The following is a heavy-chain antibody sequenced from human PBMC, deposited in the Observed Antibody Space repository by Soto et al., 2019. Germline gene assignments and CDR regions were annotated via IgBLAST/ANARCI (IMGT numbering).Heavy chain of an antibody. CDR2: ISSNSAYI. Sequence: VGSLRLSCAASGFTFRSFTMNWVRQAPGKGLEWVSTISSNSAYIYYTDALRGRFTISRDNAKNSLHLQMNSLRAEDTAVYYCTRDASRDSSARGWLDPWGQGTLVTVYS. V-gene: IGHV3-21*01. CDR3: TRDASRDSSARGWLDP. D-gene: IGHD6-13*01. CDR1: GFTFRSFT. J-gene: IGHJ5*02.